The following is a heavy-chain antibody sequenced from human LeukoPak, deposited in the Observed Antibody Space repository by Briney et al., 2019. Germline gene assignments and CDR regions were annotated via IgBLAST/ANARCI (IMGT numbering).Heavy chain of an antibody. J-gene: IGHJ4*02. CDR3: ARDFLSRGYYYDSSGYSPLNY. V-gene: IGHV1-46*01. CDR1: GYTFTSYY. CDR2: INPSGGST. D-gene: IGHD3-22*01. Sequence: GASVKVSCKASGYTFTSYYMHWVRQAPGQGLEWMGIINPSGGSTSYAQKLQGRVTMTTDTSTSTAYMELRSLRSDDTAVYYCARDFLSRGYYYDSSGYSPLNYWGQGTLVTVSS.